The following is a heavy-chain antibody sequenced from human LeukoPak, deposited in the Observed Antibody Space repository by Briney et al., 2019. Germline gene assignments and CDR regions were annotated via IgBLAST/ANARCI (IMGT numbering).Heavy chain of an antibody. D-gene: IGHD1-26*01. Sequence: PGRSLRLSCAASGLTVSDNYMSWVRQAPGKGLEWVSVIYSGGSTFYADSVKGRFTISRDNSKSTLYLQMNSLRPDDTAVYYCARGHSGSYPFDYWGQGTLVTVSS. V-gene: IGHV3-53*01. CDR2: IYSGGST. CDR3: ARGHSGSYPFDY. J-gene: IGHJ4*02. CDR1: GLTVSDNY.